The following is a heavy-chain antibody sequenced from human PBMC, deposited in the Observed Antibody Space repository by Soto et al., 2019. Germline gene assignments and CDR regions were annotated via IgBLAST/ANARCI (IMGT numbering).Heavy chain of an antibody. Sequence: GVSLRLSCAASGFTFSSYAMSWVRQAPGKGLEWVSAISGSGGSTYYADSVKGRFTISRDNSKNTLYLQMNSLRAEDTAVYYCPKDEIVVVVDARIDPDAFDLWGQGTRFTVS. V-gene: IGHV3-23*01. J-gene: IGHJ3*01. CDR2: ISGSGGST. CDR1: GFTFSSYA. D-gene: IGHD2-15*01. CDR3: PKDEIVVVVDARIDPDAFDL.